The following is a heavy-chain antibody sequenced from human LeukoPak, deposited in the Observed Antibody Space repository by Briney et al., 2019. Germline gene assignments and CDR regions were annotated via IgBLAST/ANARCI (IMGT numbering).Heavy chain of an antibody. Sequence: GGSLRLSCAASGFTFSDYYMSWIRQAPGKGLEWVSYISSSGSTIYYADSVKGRFTISRDNAKNSLYLQMNSLRAEDTAVYYCAKSLTPLYYFDYWGQGTLVTVSS. J-gene: IGHJ4*02. CDR1: GFTFSDYY. CDR3: AKSLTPLYYFDY. V-gene: IGHV3-11*01. CDR2: ISSSGSTI.